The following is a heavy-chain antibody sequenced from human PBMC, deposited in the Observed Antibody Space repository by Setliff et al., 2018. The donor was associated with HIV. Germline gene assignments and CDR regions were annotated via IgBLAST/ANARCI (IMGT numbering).Heavy chain of an antibody. CDR1: GFTFSSYW. CDR2: INSDGSST. CDR3: ARVRYMAAAALFDY. V-gene: IGHV3-74*01. Sequence: GGSLRLSCAASGFTFSSYWMHWVRQAPGKGLVWVSRINSDGSSTNYADSVKGRFTISRDNAKNTLYPQMNSLRAEDTAVYYCARVRYMAAAALFDYWGQGTLVTVSS. J-gene: IGHJ4*02. D-gene: IGHD6-13*01.